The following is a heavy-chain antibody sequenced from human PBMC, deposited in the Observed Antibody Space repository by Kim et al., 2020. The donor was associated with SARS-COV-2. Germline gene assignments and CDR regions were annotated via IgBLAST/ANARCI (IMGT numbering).Heavy chain of an antibody. J-gene: IGHJ6*02. D-gene: IGHD6-13*01. V-gene: IGHV3-33*01. Sequence: GGSLRLSCAASGFTFSSYGMHWVRQAPGKGLEWVAVIWYDGSNKYYADSVTGRFTISRDNSKNTLYLQMNSLRAEDTAVYYCARDPQDTWQLVPLYYYYGMDVWGQGTTVTVSS. CDR3: ARDPQDTWQLVPLYYYYGMDV. CDR1: GFTFSSYG. CDR2: IWYDGSNK.